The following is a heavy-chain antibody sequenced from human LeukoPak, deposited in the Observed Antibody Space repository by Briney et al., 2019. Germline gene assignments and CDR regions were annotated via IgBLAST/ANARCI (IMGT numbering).Heavy chain of an antibody. CDR1: GYTFTGYY. J-gene: IGHJ4*02. V-gene: IGHV1-2*02. Sequence: ASVKVSCKASGYTFTGYYMHWVRQAPGQGLEWMGWINPNSGGTNYAQKFQGRVTMTRDTSISTAYMELSRLRSDDTAVYYCAKGGPYCTRNDCAQTFDYWGQGTLVTVSS. CDR2: INPNSGGT. D-gene: IGHD2-8*01. CDR3: AKGGPYCTRNDCAQTFDY.